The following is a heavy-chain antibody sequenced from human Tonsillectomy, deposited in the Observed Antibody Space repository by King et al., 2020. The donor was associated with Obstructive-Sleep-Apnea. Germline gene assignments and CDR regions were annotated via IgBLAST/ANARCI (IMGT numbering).Heavy chain of an antibody. CDR1: GGSISSYY. J-gene: IGHJ4*02. CDR3: ARNRAVAGTFAGLDY. D-gene: IGHD6-19*01. V-gene: IGHV4-59*01. CDR2: IYYSGST. Sequence: QLQESGPGLVKPSETLSLTCTVSGGSISSYYWSWIRQPPGKGLEWIGYIYYSGSTNYNPSLKSRVTITVDTSKNQFSLKLSSVTAADTAVYYCARNRAVAGTFAGLDYWGQGTLVTVSS.